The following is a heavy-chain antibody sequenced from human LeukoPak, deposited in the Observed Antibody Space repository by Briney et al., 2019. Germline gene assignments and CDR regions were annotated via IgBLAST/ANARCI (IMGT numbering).Heavy chain of an antibody. V-gene: IGHV3-48*02. D-gene: IGHD3-10*01. CDR2: ISSSSSII. Sequence: GGSLRLSCAASGFTFNIYSMNWVRQAPGKGLQWVSYISSSSSIISYADSVKGRFTISRDNAKNSLYLHMSSLRDEDTAMYYCARDYGSGTSYNPLDYWGQGTLVTVSS. J-gene: IGHJ4*02. CDR1: GFTFNIYS. CDR3: ARDYGSGTSYNPLDY.